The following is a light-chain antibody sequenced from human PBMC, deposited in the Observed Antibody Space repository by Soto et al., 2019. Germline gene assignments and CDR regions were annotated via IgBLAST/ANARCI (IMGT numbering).Light chain of an antibody. CDR3: QQKCRLPRT. Sequence: QMTQSPSSLSASVGDRVTITCRASQSISTYLNWYQHKPGKAPKVLINGASRLHTGVPSRFSGSGSGTDFTLTISSLQPEDFATYFCQQKCRLPRTLGQGTKVEIK. CDR1: QSISTY. CDR2: GAS. J-gene: IGKJ1*01. V-gene: IGKV1-39*01.